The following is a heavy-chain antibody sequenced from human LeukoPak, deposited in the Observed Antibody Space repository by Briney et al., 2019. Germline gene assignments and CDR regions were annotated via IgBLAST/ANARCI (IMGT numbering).Heavy chain of an antibody. CDR2: ISSSSSYS. D-gene: IGHD2-2*01. Sequence: IPGGSLRLSCAASGLTFSSYSMNWVRQAPGKGLEWVSSISSSSSYSYHADSVKGRFTISRDNAENSLHLQLNSLRAEDTAVYYCARALGDQPNYSYGLDVWGQGATVTVSS. J-gene: IGHJ6*02. CDR1: GLTFSSYS. CDR3: ARALGDQPNYSYGLDV. V-gene: IGHV3-21*01.